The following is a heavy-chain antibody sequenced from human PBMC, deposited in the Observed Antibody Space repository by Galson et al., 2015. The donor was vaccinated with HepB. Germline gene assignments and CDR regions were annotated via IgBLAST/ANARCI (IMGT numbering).Heavy chain of an antibody. J-gene: IGHJ4*02. CDR2: IGATGGYT. V-gene: IGHV3-23*01. CDR1: GFTFTRYA. CDR3: AKVAILGVTPHYFDF. D-gene: IGHD2-21*02. Sequence: SLRLSCAASGFTFTRYALSWVRQAPGKGLEWVSSIGATGGYTYYADSVRGRFTISRGNSKNTMFLQVTGLRVEDTAVYYCAKVAILGVTPHYFDFWGQGTLVTVSS.